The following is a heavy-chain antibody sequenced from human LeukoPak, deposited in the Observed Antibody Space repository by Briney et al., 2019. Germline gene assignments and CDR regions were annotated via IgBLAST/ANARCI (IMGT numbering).Heavy chain of an antibody. CDR2: INTNTGNP. D-gene: IGHD6-19*01. Sequence: ASVKVSCKASGYTFTSYAMNWVRQAPGQGLEWMGWINTNTGNPTYAQGFTGRFVFSLDTSVSTAYLQISSLKAEDTAVYYCARKGYSSGWYEIGDAFDIWGQGTMVTVSS. V-gene: IGHV7-4-1*02. J-gene: IGHJ3*02. CDR3: ARKGYSSGWYEIGDAFDI. CDR1: GYTFTSYA.